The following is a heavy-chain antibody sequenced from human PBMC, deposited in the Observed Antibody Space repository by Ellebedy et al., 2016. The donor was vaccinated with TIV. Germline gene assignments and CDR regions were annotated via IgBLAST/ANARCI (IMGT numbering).Heavy chain of an antibody. CDR3: AKDFGPCSGGSCYVGYAFDI. CDR2: ISGSGGST. CDR1: GFTFSSYA. Sequence: GGSLRLSXAASGFTFSSYAMSWVRQAPGKGLEWVSAISGSGGSTYYADSVKGRFTISRDNSKNTLYLQMNSLRAEDTAVYYCAKDFGPCSGGSCYVGYAFDIWGQGTMVTVSS. V-gene: IGHV3-23*01. J-gene: IGHJ3*02. D-gene: IGHD2-15*01.